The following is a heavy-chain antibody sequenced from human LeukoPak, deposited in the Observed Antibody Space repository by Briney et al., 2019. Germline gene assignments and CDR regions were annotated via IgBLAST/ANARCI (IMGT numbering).Heavy chain of an antibody. J-gene: IGHJ4*02. D-gene: IGHD5-18*01. CDR3: ARDTAMVIGY. CDR1: GGSFSGYY. Sequence: PSETLSLTCAVYGGSFSGYYWSWIRQPPGKGLEWIGEINHSGSTNYNPSLKSRVTISVDTSKNQFSLELSSVTAADTAVYYCARDTAMVIGYWGQGTLVTVSS. CDR2: INHSGST. V-gene: IGHV4-34*01.